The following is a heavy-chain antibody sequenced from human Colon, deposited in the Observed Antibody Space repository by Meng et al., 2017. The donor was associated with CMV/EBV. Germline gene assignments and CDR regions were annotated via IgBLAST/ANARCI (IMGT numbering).Heavy chain of an antibody. D-gene: IGHD2-15*01. CDR1: GDSASTNSGA. V-gene: IGHV6-1*01. CDR2: TYYRSKWYN. J-gene: IGHJ4*02. Sequence: TCAISGDSASTNSGAWNWLRQSPSRGLEWLGRTYYRSKWYNDYAVSVKSRITINPDTSKNQFSLQLTSVTPEDTAVYYCAKSLPYFDYWGQGTLVTVSS. CDR3: AKSLPYFDY.